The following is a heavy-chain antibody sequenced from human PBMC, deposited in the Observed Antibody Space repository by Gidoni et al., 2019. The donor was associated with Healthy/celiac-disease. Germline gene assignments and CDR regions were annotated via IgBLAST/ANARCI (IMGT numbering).Heavy chain of an antibody. J-gene: IGHJ4*02. D-gene: IGHD6-19*01. CDR3: ARGGPIAVAGTRHFDY. Sequence: QVQLQQWGAGLLKPSETLSLTCAVYGGSFSGYYWSWIRQPPGKGLEWIGEINHSGSTNYNPSLKSRVTISVDTSKNQFSLKLSSVTAADTAVYYCARGGPIAVAGTRHFDYWGQGTLVTVSS. V-gene: IGHV4-34*01. CDR1: GGSFSGYY. CDR2: INHSGST.